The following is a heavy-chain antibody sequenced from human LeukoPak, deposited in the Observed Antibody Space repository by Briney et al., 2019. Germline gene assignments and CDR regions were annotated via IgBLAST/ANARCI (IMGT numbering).Heavy chain of an antibody. D-gene: IGHD3-10*01. CDR1: GFTFDDYA. CDR3: AKDISNYGSGSYHY. Sequence: GGSLRLSCAASGFTFDDYAMHWVRQAPGKGLEWVSGISWNSGSIGYADSVKGRFTISRDNAKNSLYLQMNSLRAEDTALYYCAKDISNYGSGSYHYWGQGTLVTVSS. CDR2: ISWNSGSI. J-gene: IGHJ4*02. V-gene: IGHV3-9*01.